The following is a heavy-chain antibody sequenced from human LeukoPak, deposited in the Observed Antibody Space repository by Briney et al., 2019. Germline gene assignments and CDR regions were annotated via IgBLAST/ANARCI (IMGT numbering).Heavy chain of an antibody. CDR3: AKATSRGGWYYFVY. CDR2: SSWHSGSI. CDR1: GLTFDHYA. V-gene: IGHV3-9*01. D-gene: IGHD6-19*01. J-gene: IGHJ4*02. Sequence: PGGSLTLSCVASGLTFDHYAMQWVRQAAGPDREWVSGSSWHSGSIGYADSVKGLFTISRDNAKNSLYLQMNSLRAEDTALYYCAKATSRGGWYYFVYWGQGTLVTVSS.